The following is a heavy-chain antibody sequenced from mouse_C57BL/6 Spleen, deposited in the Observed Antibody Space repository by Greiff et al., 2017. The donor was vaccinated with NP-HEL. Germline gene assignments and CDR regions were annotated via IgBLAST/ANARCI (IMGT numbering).Heavy chain of an antibody. V-gene: IGHV1-15*01. Sequence: QVQLQQSGAELVRPGASVTLSCKASGYTFTDYEMHWVKQTPVHGLEWIGAIDPETGGTAYNQKFKGKAILTADKSSSTAYMELRSLTSEDSAVYYCTRRDGNYGYYFDYWGQGTTLTVSS. CDR1: GYTFTDYE. D-gene: IGHD2-1*01. CDR2: IDPETGGT. CDR3: TRRDGNYGYYFDY. J-gene: IGHJ2*01.